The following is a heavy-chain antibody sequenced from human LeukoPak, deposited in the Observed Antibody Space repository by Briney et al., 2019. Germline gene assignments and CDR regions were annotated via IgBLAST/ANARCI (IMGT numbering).Heavy chain of an antibody. CDR1: GFTFSSYA. Sequence: GRSLRLSCAASGFTFSSYAMHWVRQAPGKGPEWVAVISYDGSNKYYADSVKGRFTTSRDNSKNTLYLQMNSLRAEDTAVYYCAKRPPSSDAEYFQHWGQGTLVTVSS. CDR2: ISYDGSNK. V-gene: IGHV3-30*04. CDR3: AKRPPSSDAEYFQH. D-gene: IGHD6-6*01. J-gene: IGHJ1*01.